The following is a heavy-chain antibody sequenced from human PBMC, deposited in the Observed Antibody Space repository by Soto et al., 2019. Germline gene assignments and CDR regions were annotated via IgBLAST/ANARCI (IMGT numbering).Heavy chain of an antibody. Sequence: PGESLKISCKGSGYNFTNYWIGWVRQMPGKGLEWMGIIYPGDSDTRYSPSFQGQVTISADKSISTAYLQWSSLKASDTAMYYCARLSLYYGSGRAHYGMDVWGQGTTVTVSS. CDR2: IYPGDSDT. D-gene: IGHD3-10*01. J-gene: IGHJ6*02. V-gene: IGHV5-51*01. CDR1: GYNFTNYW. CDR3: ARLSLYYGSGRAHYGMDV.